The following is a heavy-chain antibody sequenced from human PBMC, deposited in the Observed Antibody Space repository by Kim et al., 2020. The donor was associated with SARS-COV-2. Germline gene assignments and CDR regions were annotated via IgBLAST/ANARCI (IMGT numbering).Heavy chain of an antibody. CDR3: ARDYLYCGGDCYFVAFDI. CDR2: IYSGGTT. V-gene: IGHV3-66*01. D-gene: IGHD2-21*02. Sequence: GGSLRLSCAASGFTVSSNYMSWVRQAPGKGLEWVSFIYSGGTTYYADYVKGRFTISRDNSKNTLYLHMNSLRAEDTAVYYCARDYLYCGGDCYFVAFDIWGQGPMVPVSS. J-gene: IGHJ3*02. CDR1: GFTVSSNY.